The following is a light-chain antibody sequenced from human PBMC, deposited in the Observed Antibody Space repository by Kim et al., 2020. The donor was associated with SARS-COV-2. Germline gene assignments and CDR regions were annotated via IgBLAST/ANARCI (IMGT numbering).Light chain of an antibody. CDR1: QSTSSN. CDR2: DSS. J-gene: IGKJ1*01. V-gene: IGKV3-15*01. CDR3: QKYNDWPWT. Sequence: EIVMTQSPATLSVSPGERATLSCRASQSTSSNLAWYQQKPGQAPRPLISDSSTRATGIPARFSGSGSGTDFTLTISSLQSEDFALYYWQKYNDWPWTFGPGTKVDIK.